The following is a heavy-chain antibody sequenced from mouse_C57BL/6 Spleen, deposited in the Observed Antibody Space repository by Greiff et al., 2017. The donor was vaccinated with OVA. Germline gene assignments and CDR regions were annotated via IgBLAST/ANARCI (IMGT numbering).Heavy chain of an antibody. V-gene: IGHV1-78*01. D-gene: IGHD1-1*01. Sequence: VKLMESDAELVKPGASVKISCKVSGYTFTDHTIHWMKQRPEQGLEWIGYIYPRDGSTKYNEKFKGKATLTADKSSSTAYMQLNSLTSEDSAVYFCAEYYGSSYGFAYWGQGTLVTVSA. J-gene: IGHJ3*01. CDR3: AEYYGSSYGFAY. CDR1: GYTFTDHT. CDR2: IYPRDGST.